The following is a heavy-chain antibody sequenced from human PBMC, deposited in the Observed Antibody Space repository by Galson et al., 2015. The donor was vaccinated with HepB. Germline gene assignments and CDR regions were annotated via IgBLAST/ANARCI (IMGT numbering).Heavy chain of an antibody. V-gene: IGHV1-69*13. Sequence: SVKVSCKASGYTFTSYGISWVRQAPGQGLEWMGGIIPIFGTANYAQKFQGRVTITADESTSTAYMELSSLRSEDTAVYYCARRDGYIGAFDYWGQGTLVTVSS. J-gene: IGHJ4*02. CDR1: GYTFTSYG. CDR3: ARRDGYIGAFDY. CDR2: IIPIFGTA. D-gene: IGHD5-24*01.